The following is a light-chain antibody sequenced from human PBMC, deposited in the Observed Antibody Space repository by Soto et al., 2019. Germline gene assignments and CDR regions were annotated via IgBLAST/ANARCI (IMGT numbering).Light chain of an antibody. CDR1: SSGVGSYNL. CDR3: CSYATPSTPVV. Sequence: QSVLTQPASVSGSPGQSITIPCTGSSSGVGSYNLVSWYQQHTGKVPKLLIYEGSKRPSGVSDRFSGSKSGNTASLTVSGLQAEDEAEYYGCSYATPSTPVVFGGGTKVTVL. J-gene: IGLJ2*01. CDR2: EGS. V-gene: IGLV2-23*01.